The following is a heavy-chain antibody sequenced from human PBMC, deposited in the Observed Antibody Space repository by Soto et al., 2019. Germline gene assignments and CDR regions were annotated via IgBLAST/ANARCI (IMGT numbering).Heavy chain of an antibody. J-gene: IGHJ4*02. V-gene: IGHV3-23*01. CDR2: ISGNGAET. Sequence: EGSMRRSCAASGFPCSSYSMNWIRQAPGKGLEWVSAISGNGAETSYAASVRGRFTISRDNSRDTLYLQMNSLRADDTAVYYCGKERRGSGWFVCSYRVKGMLVTVSS. CDR3: GKERRGSGWFVCSY. CDR1: GFPCSSYS. D-gene: IGHD6-19*01.